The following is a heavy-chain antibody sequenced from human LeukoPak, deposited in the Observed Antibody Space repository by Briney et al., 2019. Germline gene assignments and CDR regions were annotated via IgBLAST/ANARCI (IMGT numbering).Heavy chain of an antibody. V-gene: IGHV3-21*01. Sequence: EPGGSLRLSCAASGFTFSDYYMNWVRQAPGKGLEWVSSISSSSSYIYYADSVKGRFTISRDNAKNSLYLQMNSLRAEDTAVYYCARDGYNFEGFDYWGQGTLVTVSS. D-gene: IGHD5-24*01. CDR1: GFTFSDYY. J-gene: IGHJ4*02. CDR2: ISSSSSYI. CDR3: ARDGYNFEGFDY.